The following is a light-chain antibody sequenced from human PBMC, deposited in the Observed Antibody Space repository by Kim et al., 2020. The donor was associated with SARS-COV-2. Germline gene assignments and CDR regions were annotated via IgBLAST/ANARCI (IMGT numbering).Light chain of an antibody. J-gene: IGKJ2*01. V-gene: IGKV1-16*02. CDR3: QQYNGYPYT. Sequence: DIQMTQSPSSLSASVGDRITMTCRASQGINNYVAWFQQRPGKAPTSLIYGASNLQSVVPSKFSGSGFGTDFTLTITNLQPEDFATYYCQQYNGYPYTFGQGTKLEI. CDR2: GAS. CDR1: QGINNY.